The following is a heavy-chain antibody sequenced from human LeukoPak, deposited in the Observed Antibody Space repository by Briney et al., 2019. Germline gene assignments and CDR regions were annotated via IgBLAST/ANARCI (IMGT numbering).Heavy chain of an antibody. D-gene: IGHD3-10*01. J-gene: IGHJ4*02. Sequence: GESLKISCYGSGYSFTSYWIGWVRQMPGKGLEWMGIIYPGYSDTRYSPSFQGQVTISADKSITTAYLQWSSLKASDTAMYYCARLSGSGSPYYFDYWGQGTLVSVSS. CDR3: ARLSGSGSPYYFDY. CDR1: GYSFTSYW. V-gene: IGHV5-51*01. CDR2: IYPGYSDT.